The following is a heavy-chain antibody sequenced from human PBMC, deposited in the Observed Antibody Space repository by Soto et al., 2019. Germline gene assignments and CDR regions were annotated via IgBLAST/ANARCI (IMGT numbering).Heavy chain of an antibody. Sequence: RGSLRPSCAGSGFTFSSSALRLGRQAPGKGLEWVSAISGSGGSTYYADSVKGRFTISRDNSKNTLYLQMNSLRAEDTAVYYCAKAPRGSGSENAFDIWGQGTMVTVSS. D-gene: IGHD6-19*01. CDR1: GFTFSSSA. CDR2: ISGSGGST. V-gene: IGHV3-23*01. CDR3: AKAPRGSGSENAFDI. J-gene: IGHJ3*02.